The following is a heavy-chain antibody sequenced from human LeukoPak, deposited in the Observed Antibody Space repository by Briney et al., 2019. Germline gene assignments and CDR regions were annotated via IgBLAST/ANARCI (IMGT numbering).Heavy chain of an antibody. CDR2: IYYSGST. J-gene: IGHJ5*02. Sequence: SETLSLTCTVSGGSISSYYWSWIRQPPGKGLEWIGYIYYSGSTNYNPSLKSRVTISEDTSKNQFSLKLSSVTAADTAVYYCAGAVATNWFDPWGQGILVTVSS. CDR1: GGSISSYY. V-gene: IGHV4-59*08. CDR3: AGAVATNWFDP. D-gene: IGHD6-19*01.